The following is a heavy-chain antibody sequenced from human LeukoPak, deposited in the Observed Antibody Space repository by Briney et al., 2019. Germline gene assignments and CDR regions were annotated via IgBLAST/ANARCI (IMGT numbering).Heavy chain of an antibody. CDR2: ISYDGSNT. D-gene: IGHD6-19*01. CDR1: GFTFSSYG. J-gene: IGHJ4*02. Sequence: PGGSLRLSCAASGFTFSSYGMHWVRQAPGKGLEWVAVISYDGSNTYYADSVKGRFTISRDNSKNTLYLQMNSLRAEDTAVYYCAKDNRLWIVVPGTPSGYWGQGTLVTVSS. CDR3: AKDNRLWIVVPGTPSGY. V-gene: IGHV3-30*18.